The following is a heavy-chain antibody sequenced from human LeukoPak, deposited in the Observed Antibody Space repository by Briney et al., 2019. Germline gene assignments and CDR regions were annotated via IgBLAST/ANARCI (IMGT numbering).Heavy chain of an antibody. Sequence: GGSLRLSCAASGITFSSYGMSWVRQAPGKGLEWVSAISGSGGSTYYADSVKGRFTISRDNSKNTLYLQMNSLRAEDTAVYYCAKDLSGSYDYWGQGTLVTVSS. D-gene: IGHD1-26*01. CDR1: GITFSSYG. J-gene: IGHJ4*02. CDR2: ISGSGGST. V-gene: IGHV3-23*01. CDR3: AKDLSGSYDY.